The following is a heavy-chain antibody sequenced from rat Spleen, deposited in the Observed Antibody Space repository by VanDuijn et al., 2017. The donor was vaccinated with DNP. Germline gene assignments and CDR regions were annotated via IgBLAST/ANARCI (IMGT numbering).Heavy chain of an antibody. Sequence: EVQLVESGGGLVQPGRFLKLSCAASRFTFSNYGMHWIRQAPTSGLEWVASISPSGDSTYHRDSVRVRFTISRDNDKSTLYLQMDKLRSEDTATYSFTTDVYYVLLLLYWLAYWGQGTLVTVSS. CDR2: ISPSGDST. D-gene: IGHD1-6*01. J-gene: IGHJ3*01. CDR3: TTDVYYVLLLLYWLAY. CDR1: RFTFSNYG. V-gene: IGHV5-19*01.